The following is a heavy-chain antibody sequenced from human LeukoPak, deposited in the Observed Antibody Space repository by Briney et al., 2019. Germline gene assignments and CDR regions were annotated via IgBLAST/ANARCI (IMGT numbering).Heavy chain of an antibody. J-gene: IGHJ4*02. CDR3: ARDRESNWYPFLDC. CDR2: IKQDGSEK. D-gene: IGHD1-20*01. CDR1: GFTFSSYW. V-gene: IGHV3-7*03. Sequence: GGSLRLSCAASGFTFSSYWMSWVRQAPGKGLEWVANIKQDGSEKYYVDSVKGRFTISRDNAKNSLYLQMDNLRAEDTAVYFCARDRESNWYPFLDCWGQGTLVTVSS.